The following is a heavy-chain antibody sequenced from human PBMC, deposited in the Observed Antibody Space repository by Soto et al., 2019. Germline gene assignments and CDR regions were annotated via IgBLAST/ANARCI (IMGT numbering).Heavy chain of an antibody. D-gene: IGHD4-17*01. CDR3: ARDPFATDYLGSVDFDL. J-gene: IGHJ4*02. CDR2: IHSDGTA. CDR1: GFTVRTNY. Sequence: PGGSLRLSCAASGFTVRTNYMNWVRQAPGKGLEWVSVIHSDGTAYYADSVKGRFTISRDISKNTLYLQMNSLRAEDTAMYYCARDPFATDYLGSVDFDLWGPGTLVTVSS. V-gene: IGHV3-53*01.